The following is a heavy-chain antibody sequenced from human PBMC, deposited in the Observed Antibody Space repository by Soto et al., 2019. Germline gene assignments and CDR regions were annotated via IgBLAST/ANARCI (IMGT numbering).Heavy chain of an antibody. V-gene: IGHV4-39*02. Sequence: PSETLSLTCTVSGGSISSSSLYWGWIRQPPGKGLEWIGSLYYSGSTYYNPSLGGRVTISVDTSKNHFSLKLNSVTAADTAVYYCARPYDGSYFDYWGQGTLVTVSS. CDR3: ARPYDGSYFDY. D-gene: IGHD3-22*01. CDR1: GGSISSSSLY. J-gene: IGHJ4*02. CDR2: LYYSGST.